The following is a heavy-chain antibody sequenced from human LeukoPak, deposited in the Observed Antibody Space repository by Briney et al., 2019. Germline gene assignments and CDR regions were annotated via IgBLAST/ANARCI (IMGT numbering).Heavy chain of an antibody. CDR1: GFTFSSYA. J-gene: IGHJ4*02. V-gene: IGHV3-7*01. Sequence: GGSLRLSCAASGFTFSSYAMSWVRQAPGKGLEWVANINQDGSEKYYADSVKGRFTISRDNAKNSLYLQMNSLRAEDTAVYFCARPELPGWSVLFDFWGQGTLVTVSS. CDR2: INQDGSEK. D-gene: IGHD2-15*01. CDR3: ARPELPGWSVLFDF.